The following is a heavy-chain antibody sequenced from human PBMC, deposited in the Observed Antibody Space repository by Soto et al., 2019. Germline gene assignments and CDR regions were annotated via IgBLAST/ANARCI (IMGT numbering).Heavy chain of an antibody. CDR3: ARIMYYYDSSGPQAY. CDR1: GFTFSSYG. J-gene: IGHJ4*02. V-gene: IGHV3-33*01. CDR2: IWYDGSNK. D-gene: IGHD3-22*01. Sequence: PGGSLRLSCAASGFTFSSYGMHWVRQAPGKGLEWVAVIWYDGSNKYYADSVKGRFTISRDNSKNTLYLQMNSLRAEDTAVYYCARIMYYYDSSGPQAYWGQGTLVTVSS.